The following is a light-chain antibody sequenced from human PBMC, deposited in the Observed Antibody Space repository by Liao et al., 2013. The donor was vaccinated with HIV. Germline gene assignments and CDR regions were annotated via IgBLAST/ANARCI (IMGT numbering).Light chain of an antibody. CDR2: QDN. Sequence: SYELTQPPSVSVSPGQTASITCSGDKLGDKYACWYQQKPGQSPVLVIYQDNRRPSGIPERFSGSNSGNTATLTISRVEAGDEADYYCQVWDSSSEDVVFGGGTKLTVL. V-gene: IGLV3-1*01. CDR1: KLGDKY. CDR3: QVWDSSSEDVV. J-gene: IGLJ2*01.